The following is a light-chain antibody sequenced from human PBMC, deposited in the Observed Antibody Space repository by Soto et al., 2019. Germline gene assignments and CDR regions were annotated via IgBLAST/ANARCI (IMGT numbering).Light chain of an antibody. CDR3: AAWDDSLQVV. CDR2: SDN. Sequence: QSVLTQPPSASGTPGQRVTISCSGSSSNIGSNTVNWYQHLPGTAPKLLISSDNQRPSGVPDRFSGSKSGTSASLAISALQYEDEADYYCAAWDDSLQVVFGGGTKVTVL. V-gene: IGLV1-44*01. CDR1: SSNIGSNT. J-gene: IGLJ2*01.